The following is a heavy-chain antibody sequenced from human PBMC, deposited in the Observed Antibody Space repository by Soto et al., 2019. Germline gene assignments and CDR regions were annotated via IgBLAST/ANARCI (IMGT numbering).Heavy chain of an antibody. CDR1: GFTFSSYA. J-gene: IGHJ4*02. CDR2: ISYDGSNK. D-gene: IGHD6-19*01. V-gene: IGHV3-30*18. Sequence: PGGSLRLSCAASGFTFSSYAMSWVRQAPGKGLEWVAVISYDGSNKYYADSVKGRFTISRDNSKNTLYLQMNSLRAEDTAVYYCAKDVLYSSGWFYFDYWGQGTLVTVSS. CDR3: AKDVLYSSGWFYFDY.